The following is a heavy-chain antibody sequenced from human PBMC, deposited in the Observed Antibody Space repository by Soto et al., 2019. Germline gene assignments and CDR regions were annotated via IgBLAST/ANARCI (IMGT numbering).Heavy chain of an antibody. D-gene: IGHD3-22*01. J-gene: IGHJ6*02. CDR3: ARHTYDSSGYYRRTYYGMDV. CDR2: IYPGDSDT. CDR1: GYSFTIYW. V-gene: IGHV5-51*01. Sequence: GESLKISCKGSGYSFTIYWIGWVRQMPGKGLEWMGIIYPGDSDTRYSPSFQGQVTISADKSISTAYLQWSSLKASDTAMYYCARHTYDSSGYYRRTYYGMDVWGQGTTVTVSS.